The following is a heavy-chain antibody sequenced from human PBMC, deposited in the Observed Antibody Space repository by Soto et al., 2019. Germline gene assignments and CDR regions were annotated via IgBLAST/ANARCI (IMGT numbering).Heavy chain of an antibody. Sequence: QVQLVESGGGVVQPGRSLRVSCAASGFTFSSYCMNWVRQAPGKGLEWVAIISYDGSDTYYADSVKGRFTISRDNSKNTTQLTMNSWRGEDTAAKYCAKIPVSDAGCLDGYCDYGGKGTLVTFSP. CDR1: GFTFSSYC. D-gene: IGHD1-20*01. J-gene: IGHJ4*02. CDR2: ISYDGSDT. CDR3: AKIPVSDAGCLDGYCDY. V-gene: IGHV3-30*18.